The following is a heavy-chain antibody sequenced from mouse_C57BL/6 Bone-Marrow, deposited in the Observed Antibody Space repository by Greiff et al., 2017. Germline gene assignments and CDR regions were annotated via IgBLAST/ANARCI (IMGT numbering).Heavy chain of an antibody. CDR2: IYPTSGRT. J-gene: IGHJ2*01. CDR1: GYTFTSYW. V-gene: IGHV1-55*01. CDR3: ARSGPLGRSFDY. D-gene: IGHD4-1*01. Sequence: QVQLQQPGAELVQPGASVKMSCKASGYTFTSYWITWVKQRPGQGLEWIGDIYPTSGRTNYNEKFKSKAILTVDTSSNTAYMQLSSLTSEASAVFYCARSGPLGRSFDYWGQGTTLTVSS.